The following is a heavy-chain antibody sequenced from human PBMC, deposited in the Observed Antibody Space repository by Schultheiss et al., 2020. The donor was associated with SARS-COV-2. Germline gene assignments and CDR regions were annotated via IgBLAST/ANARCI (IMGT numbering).Heavy chain of an antibody. CDR2: IDWDDDK. CDR1: GFSLSTSGMC. Sequence: SGPTLVKPTQTLTLTCTFSGFSLSTSGMCVSWIRQPPGKALEWLALIDWDDDKYYSTSLKTRLTISKDTSKNQVVLTMTNMDPVDTATYYCAHRRERYDFGSGPGGETDAFDIWGQGTMVTVSS. CDR3: AHRRERYDFGSGPGGETDAFDI. V-gene: IGHV2-70*12. J-gene: IGHJ3*02. D-gene: IGHD3-3*01.